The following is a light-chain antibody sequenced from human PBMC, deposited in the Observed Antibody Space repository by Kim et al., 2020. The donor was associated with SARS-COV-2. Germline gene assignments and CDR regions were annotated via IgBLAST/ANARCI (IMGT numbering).Light chain of an antibody. Sequence: DIEMTQSPSTLSASVGDRATITCRASQSIINSLAWYQQKPGKAPKLLIYKGSTVESEVSSRFSGSGSGTEFTLTISSLQPDDFATYNCSSYISDPRTFG. CDR3: SSYISDPRT. CDR2: KGS. J-gene: IGKJ4*02. CDR1: QSIINS. V-gene: IGKV1-5*03.